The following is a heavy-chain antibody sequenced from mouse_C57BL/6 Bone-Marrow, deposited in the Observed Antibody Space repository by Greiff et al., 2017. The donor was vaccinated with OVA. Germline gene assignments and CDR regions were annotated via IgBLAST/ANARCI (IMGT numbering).Heavy chain of an antibody. V-gene: IGHV1-15*01. Sequence: VQLQESGAELVRPGASVTLSCKASGYTFTDYEMHWVKQTPVHGLEWIGAIDPETGGTAYTQKFKGKAILTADKSSSTAYMELRSLTSEDSAVYYCTAYYSNLWGQGTTLTVSS. J-gene: IGHJ2*01. D-gene: IGHD2-5*01. CDR3: TAYYSNL. CDR1: GYTFTDYE. CDR2: IDPETGGT.